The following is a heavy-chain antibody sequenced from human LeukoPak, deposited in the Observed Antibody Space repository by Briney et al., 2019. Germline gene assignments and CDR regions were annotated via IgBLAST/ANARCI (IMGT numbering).Heavy chain of an antibody. D-gene: IGHD2-21*02. CDR2: ISDSGGRT. J-gene: IGHJ4*02. CDR1: GFTFSNYA. Sequence: PGGSLRLSCAASGFTFSNYAMSWVRQAPGKGLEWVSTISDSGGRTYYADSVKGRFTISRDNSKNTLYLHVNSLRAEDTAVYYCAKGVAYCGGDCNSDYFDYWGQGTLVTVSS. CDR3: AKGVAYCGGDCNSDYFDY. V-gene: IGHV3-23*01.